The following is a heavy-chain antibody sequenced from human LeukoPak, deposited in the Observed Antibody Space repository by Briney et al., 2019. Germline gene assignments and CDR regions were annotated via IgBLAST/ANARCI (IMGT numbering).Heavy chain of an antibody. CDR3: ARARTYYYGSGSLPLLYFDY. Sequence: WETLSLTCAVSGGSFSGYYWSWIRQPPGKGLEWIGDISHSGSTNYNPSLKSRVTISVGTSKNQFSLKLSSVTAADTAVYYCARARTYYYGSGSLPLLYFDYWGQGTLVTVSS. J-gene: IGHJ4*02. CDR1: GGSFSGYY. CDR2: ISHSGST. D-gene: IGHD3-10*01. V-gene: IGHV4-34*01.